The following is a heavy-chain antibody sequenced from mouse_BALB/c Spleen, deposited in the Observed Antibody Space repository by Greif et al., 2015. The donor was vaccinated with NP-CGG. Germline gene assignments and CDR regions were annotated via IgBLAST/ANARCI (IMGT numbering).Heavy chain of an antibody. D-gene: IGHD4-1*02. CDR1: GFTFSSYG. V-gene: IGHV5-6*02. Sequence: DVMLVESGGDLVKPGGSLKLSCAASGFTFSSYGMSWVRQTPDKRLEWVATISSGGSYTYYPDSVKGRFTISRDNAKNTLYLQMSSLKSEDTAMYYCARRPNWDGFAYWGQGTLVTVSA. CDR2: ISSGGSYT. CDR3: ARRPNWDGFAY. J-gene: IGHJ3*01.